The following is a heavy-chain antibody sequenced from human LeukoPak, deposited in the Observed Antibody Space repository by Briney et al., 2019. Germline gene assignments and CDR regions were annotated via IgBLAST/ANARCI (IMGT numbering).Heavy chain of an antibody. CDR2: IYTSGST. J-gene: IGHJ4*02. CDR3: ARWAGSGSTANFDY. Sequence: SETLSLTCTVSGGSISSYYWSWIRQPAGKGLEWIRRIYTSGSTNYNPSLKSRVTMSVDTSKNQFSLKLSSVTAADTAVYHCARWAGSGSTANFDYWGQGTLVTVSS. D-gene: IGHD3-10*01. CDR1: GGSISSYY. V-gene: IGHV4-4*07.